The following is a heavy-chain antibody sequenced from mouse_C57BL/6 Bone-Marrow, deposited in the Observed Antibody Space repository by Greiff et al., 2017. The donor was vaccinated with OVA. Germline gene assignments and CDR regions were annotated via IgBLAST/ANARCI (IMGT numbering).Heavy chain of an antibody. Sequence: EVKLMESGGGLVKPGGSLKLSCAASGFTFSDDGMHWVRQAPEKGLEWVAYISSGSSTIYYADTVKGRFTISRDNAKNTLFLQMTSLRSEDTAMYYCARQGFAYWGQGTLVTVSA. V-gene: IGHV5-17*01. J-gene: IGHJ3*01. CDR1: GFTFSDDG. CDR3: ARQGFAY. CDR2: ISSGSSTI.